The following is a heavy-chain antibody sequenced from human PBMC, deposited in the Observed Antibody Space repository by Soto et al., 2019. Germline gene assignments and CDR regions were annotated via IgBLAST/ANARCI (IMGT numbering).Heavy chain of an antibody. J-gene: IGHJ3*02. D-gene: IGHD2-15*01. CDR1: GYTFTSYY. CDR3: ARGWCSGGQAPCDAFDI. CDR2: INPSGGST. Sequence: ASVKVSCKASGYTFTSYYMHWVRQAPGQGLEWMGIINPSGGSTSYAQKFQGRVTMTRDTSTSTVYMELSSLRSEDTAVYYCARGWCSGGQAPCDAFDIWGQGTMVT. V-gene: IGHV1-46*03.